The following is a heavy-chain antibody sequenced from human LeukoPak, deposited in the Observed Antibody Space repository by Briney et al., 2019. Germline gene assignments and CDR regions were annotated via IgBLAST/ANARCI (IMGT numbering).Heavy chain of an antibody. CDR1: GFTFSSYA. Sequence: PGGSLRLSCAASGFTFSSYAMHWVRQAPGKGLELVAVISYDGSNKYYADSVKGRFTISRDNSKNTLYLQMNSLRAEDTAAYYCARDDVAAAGTGSFDYWGQGTLVTVSS. V-gene: IGHV3-30*04. D-gene: IGHD6-13*01. CDR2: ISYDGSNK. CDR3: ARDDVAAAGTGSFDY. J-gene: IGHJ4*02.